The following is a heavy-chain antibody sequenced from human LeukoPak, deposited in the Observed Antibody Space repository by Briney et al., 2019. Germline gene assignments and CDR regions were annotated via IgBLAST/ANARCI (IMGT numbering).Heavy chain of an antibody. Sequence: ASVKVSCKASGYTFTGYYMHCVRQAPGQGLEWMGRIIAILDTAHYTQKFQGRSTITSDKSTTTVYMELSSLRSDDTAVYYCVRSGYDYDWFDPWGQGTLVTVSS. D-gene: IGHD5-12*01. V-gene: IGHV1-69*08. J-gene: IGHJ5*02. CDR3: VRSGYDYDWFDP. CDR1: GYTFTGYY. CDR2: IIAILDTA.